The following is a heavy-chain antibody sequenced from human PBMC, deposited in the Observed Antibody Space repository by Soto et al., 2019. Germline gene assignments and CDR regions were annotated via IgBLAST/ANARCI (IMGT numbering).Heavy chain of an antibody. V-gene: IGHV1-58*01. CDR3: AADLYDSSGYSVAAYYYYGMDV. Sequence: SVKVSCKASGFTFTSSAVQWVRQARGQRLEWIGWIVVGSGNTNYAQKFQERVTITRDMSTSTAYMELSSLRSEDTAVYYCAADLYDSSGYSVAAYYYYGMDVWGQGTTVTVSS. D-gene: IGHD3-22*01. J-gene: IGHJ6*02. CDR1: GFTFTSSA. CDR2: IVVGSGNT.